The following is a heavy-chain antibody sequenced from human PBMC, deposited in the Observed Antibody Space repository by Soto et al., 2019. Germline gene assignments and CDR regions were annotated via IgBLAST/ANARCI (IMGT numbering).Heavy chain of an antibody. V-gene: IGHV4-4*02. J-gene: IGHJ4*02. Sequence: QVQLQESGPGLVNPSGTLSLTCAVSGASINRDNWWTWVRQPPGKGLEWIGDIYHTGTTNYDSSLKSRATISIYESKTHFSLNLNSVTAADTAVYYCAGSVHFWGQGTLVAVSS. CDR3: AGSVHF. CDR1: GASINRDNW. CDR2: IYHTGTT. D-gene: IGHD3-10*01.